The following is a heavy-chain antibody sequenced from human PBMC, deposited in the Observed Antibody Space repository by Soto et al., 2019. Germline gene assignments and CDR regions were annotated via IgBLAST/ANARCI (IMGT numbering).Heavy chain of an antibody. J-gene: IGHJ4*02. CDR2: MNPNSGNT. D-gene: IGHD2-15*01. Sequence: ASVKVSCKASGYTFTSYDINWVRQATGQGLEWMGWMNPNSGNTGYAQKFQGRVTMTRNTSISTAYMELSSLRSEDTAVYYCARGPNCSGGSCSLPDYWGQGTLVTVSS. V-gene: IGHV1-8*01. CDR1: GYTFTSYD. CDR3: ARGPNCSGGSCSLPDY.